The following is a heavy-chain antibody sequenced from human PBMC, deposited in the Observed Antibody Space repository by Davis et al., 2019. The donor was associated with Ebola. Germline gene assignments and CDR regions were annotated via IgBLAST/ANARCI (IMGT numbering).Heavy chain of an antibody. J-gene: IGHJ6*02. CDR2: ISYDGSNK. Sequence: GESLKISCAASGFTFTSYSMNWVRQAPGKGLEWVAVISYDGSNKYYADSVKGRFTISRDNSKNTLYLQMNSLRAEDTAVYYCAIVAYYYYGMDVWGQGTTVTVSS. CDR3: AIVAYYYYGMDV. V-gene: IGHV3-30*03. CDR1: GFTFTSYS.